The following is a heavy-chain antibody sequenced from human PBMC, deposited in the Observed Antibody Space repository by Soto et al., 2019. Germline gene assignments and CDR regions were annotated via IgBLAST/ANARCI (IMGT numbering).Heavy chain of an antibody. CDR2: IIPILDIA. V-gene: IGHV1-69*08. J-gene: IGHJ5*02. D-gene: IGHD2-2*01. CDR1: GGTFSSYT. Sequence: QVQLVQSGAEVKKPGSSVKVSCKASGGTFSSYTISWVRQAPGQGLEWMGRIIPILDIANYAQKFQGRVTITADKSTSRAYMGLSSLRSDDTAVYYCAREGGHCSSTSCYEGWFDPWGQGTLVTVSS. CDR3: AREGGHCSSTSCYEGWFDP.